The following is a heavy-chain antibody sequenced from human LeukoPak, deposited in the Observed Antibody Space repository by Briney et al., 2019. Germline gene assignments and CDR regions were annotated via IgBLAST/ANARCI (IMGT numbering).Heavy chain of an antibody. V-gene: IGHV4-61*01. CDR1: GGSVSSGSYY. Sequence: PSETLSLTCTVSGGSVSSGSYYWSWIRQPPGKGLEWIGYIYYSGSTNYNPSLKSRVTISVDTSKDQFSLKLSSVTAADTAVYYCARDRVDGYNSGPFDCWGQGTLVTVSS. D-gene: IGHD5-24*01. CDR2: IYYSGST. J-gene: IGHJ4*02. CDR3: ARDRVDGYNSGPFDC.